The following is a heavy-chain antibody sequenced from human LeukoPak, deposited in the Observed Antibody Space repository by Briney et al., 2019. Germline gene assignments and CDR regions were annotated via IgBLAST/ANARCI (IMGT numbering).Heavy chain of an antibody. CDR2: IKGDGIST. J-gene: IGHJ4*02. V-gene: IGHV3-74*01. CDR1: GFTFSSYS. Sequence: GGSLRLSCGASGFTFSSYSMNWVRHAPGQGLVWVSRIKGDGISTNYADSVKGRFTISRDIAKNTLYLQMNSLRAEDTGVYYCAKDHYWSIDYWGRGTLVTVSS. D-gene: IGHD3-3*01. CDR3: AKDHYWSIDY.